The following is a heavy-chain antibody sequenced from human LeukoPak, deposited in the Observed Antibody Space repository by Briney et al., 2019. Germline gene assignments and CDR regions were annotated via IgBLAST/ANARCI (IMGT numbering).Heavy chain of an antibody. CDR1: GYTFTSYD. CDR2: MNPNSGNT. CDR3: ATAQNWKAGWFDP. V-gene: IGHV1-8*02. J-gene: IGHJ5*02. Sequence: ASVKVSCKASGYTFTSYDINWVRQATGQGLEWMGWMNPNSGNTGYAQKFQGRVTMTEDTPIDTTYMEVSSLRSEDTAVYFCATAQNWKAGWFDPWGQGTLVTVSS. D-gene: IGHD1-1*01.